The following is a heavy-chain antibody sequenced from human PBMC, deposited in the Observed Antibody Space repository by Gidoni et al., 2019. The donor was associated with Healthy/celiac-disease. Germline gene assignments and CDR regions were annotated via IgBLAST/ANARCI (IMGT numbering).Heavy chain of an antibody. CDR2: IDYSGST. CDR1: GGSISSYY. J-gene: IGHJ5*02. D-gene: IGHD3-16*02. V-gene: IGHV4-59*08. CDR3: ARHEVAGYPYNWFDP. Sequence: QVQLQESGPGLVKPSATLSLTCPVPGGSISSYYWSWIRQPPGKGLEWIGYIDYSGSTNSNPSLKSRVTISVDTAKNQFSLKLSSVTAADTAVYYCARHEVAGYPYNWFDPWGQGTLVTVSS.